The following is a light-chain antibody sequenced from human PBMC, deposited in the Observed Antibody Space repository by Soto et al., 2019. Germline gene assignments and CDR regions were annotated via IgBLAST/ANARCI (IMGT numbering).Light chain of an antibody. CDR2: DDS. CDR1: NIGGKH. J-gene: IGLJ1*01. Sequence: SYELTQPPSVSVAPGQTAIITCGGNNIGGKHVHWYQQKPGQAPILVIYDDSDRPSGIPERFSGSNSGNTASLTITRVEAGDEAEYYCKVWDSTSDHPYVFATGTKVTVL. V-gene: IGLV3-21*02. CDR3: KVWDSTSDHPYV.